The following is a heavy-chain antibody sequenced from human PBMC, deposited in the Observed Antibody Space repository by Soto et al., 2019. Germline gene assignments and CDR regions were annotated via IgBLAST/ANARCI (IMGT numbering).Heavy chain of an antibody. Sequence: ALSLPSTVSGGSISSGAYYCTLIRQHPGEGLEWIGYIYYSGITQYNPSLKSRVTISLDTSKNQFSLKLSSVTAADTAVYYCARDANGYGDYIGYWGQGTLVTVSS. V-gene: IGHV4-31*03. CDR2: IYYSGIT. D-gene: IGHD1-1*01. J-gene: IGHJ4*02. CDR3: ARDANGYGDYIGY. CDR1: GGSISSGAYY.